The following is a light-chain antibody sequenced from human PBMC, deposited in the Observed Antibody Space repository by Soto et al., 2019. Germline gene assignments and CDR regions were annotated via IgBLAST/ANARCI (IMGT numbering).Light chain of an antibody. CDR3: TSYTAISTLV. CDR2: SDN. V-gene: IGLV1-44*01. CDR1: NSNVGSNS. J-gene: IGLJ3*02. Sequence: QSVLTQPPSASGTPGQRVTISCSGRNSNVGSNSVNWYQQFPGMAPKLLLYSDNQRPSGVPDRFSGSKSGSSASLAISGLQAEDEADYYCTSYTAISTLVFGGGTKLTVL.